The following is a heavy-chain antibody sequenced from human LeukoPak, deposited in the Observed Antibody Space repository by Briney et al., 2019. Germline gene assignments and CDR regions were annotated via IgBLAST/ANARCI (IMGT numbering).Heavy chain of an antibody. CDR3: ARWNDYGDPGAGYFDY. CDR2: IYYSGST. J-gene: IGHJ4*02. CDR1: TYSISDGYY. D-gene: IGHD4-17*01. Sequence: SETLSLTCAVSTYSISDGYYWGWIRQPPGKRLEWIGYIYYSGSTNYNPSLKSRATISVDTSKNQFSLKLSSVTAADTAVYYCARWNDYGDPGAGYFDYWGQGTLVTVSS. V-gene: IGHV4-38-2*01.